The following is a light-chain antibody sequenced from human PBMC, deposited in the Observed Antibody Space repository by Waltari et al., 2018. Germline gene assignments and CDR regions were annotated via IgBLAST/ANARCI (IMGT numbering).Light chain of an antibody. Sequence: QSALTQPASVSGSPGQSITISCTGTSSDVGGYHYVHLYHHHPGKAPNLMIYDVRRRPSGISNLFSGSKSGNTASLTISGLQAEDESDYYCSSYTNGSTLVFGGGTRLTVL. CDR1: SSDVGGYHY. J-gene: IGLJ3*02. V-gene: IGLV2-14*03. CDR2: DVR. CDR3: SSYTNGSTLV.